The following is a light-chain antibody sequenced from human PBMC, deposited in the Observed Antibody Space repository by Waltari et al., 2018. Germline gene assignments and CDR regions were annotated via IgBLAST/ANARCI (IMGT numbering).Light chain of an antibody. CDR2: DVN. V-gene: IGLV2-11*01. CDR1: SRDVGGYNY. Sequence: QSALTQPRSVSGSPGQSVSISCTGTSRDVGGYNYVSWYRQHPGKPPTMIIFDVNKRPSGVPDRFSGSKSGNTASLTISGLQAEDEADYYCCSYAGTSSLTFGGGTQLTVL. J-gene: IGLJ2*01. CDR3: CSYAGTSSLT.